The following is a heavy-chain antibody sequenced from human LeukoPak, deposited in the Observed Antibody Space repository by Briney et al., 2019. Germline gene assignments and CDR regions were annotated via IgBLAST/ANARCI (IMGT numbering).Heavy chain of an antibody. J-gene: IGHJ4*02. CDR1: GYTFTSYG. CDR2: INPNSGGT. D-gene: IGHD4-11*01. Sequence: ASVKVSCKASGYTFTSYGISWVRQAPGQGLEWMGWINPNSGGTNYAQKFQGRVTMTRDTSISTAYMELSRLRSDDTAVYYCARTTVTTLGDYWGQGTLVTVSS. CDR3: ARTTVTTLGDY. V-gene: IGHV1-2*02.